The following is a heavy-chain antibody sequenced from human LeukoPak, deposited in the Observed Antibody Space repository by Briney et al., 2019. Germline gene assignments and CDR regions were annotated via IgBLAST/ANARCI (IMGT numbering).Heavy chain of an antibody. CDR1: GFTFSDYY. Sequence: GGSLRLSCAASGFTFSDYYISWIRQAPGKGLEWVSYISSSGSTIYYADSVKGRFTISRDNAKNSLYLQMNSLRAEDTAVYYCASPTSYGSGSYYNNSGSDWGQGTLVTVSS. V-gene: IGHV3-11*01. D-gene: IGHD3-10*01. CDR2: ISSSGSTI. CDR3: ASPTSYGSGSYYNNSGSD. J-gene: IGHJ4*02.